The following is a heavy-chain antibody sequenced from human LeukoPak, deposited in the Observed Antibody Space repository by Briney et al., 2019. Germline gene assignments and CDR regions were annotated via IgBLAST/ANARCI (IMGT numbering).Heavy chain of an antibody. CDR3: AKYMVRDAFDI. CDR1: GFTFSSYG. CDR2: ISYDGSNK. Sequence: PGRSLRLSCAASGFTFSSYGMHWVRQAPGKGLEWVAVISYDGSNKYYAESVKGRFTISRDNSKNTLYLQMNSLRAEDTAVYYCAKYMVRDAFDIWGQGTMVTVSS. J-gene: IGHJ3*02. V-gene: IGHV3-30*18. D-gene: IGHD3-10*01.